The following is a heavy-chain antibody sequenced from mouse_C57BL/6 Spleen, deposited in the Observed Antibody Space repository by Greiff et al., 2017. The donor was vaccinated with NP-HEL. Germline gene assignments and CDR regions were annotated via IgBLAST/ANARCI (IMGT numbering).Heavy chain of an antibody. CDR3: ARSTGIFDY. Sequence: QVQLQQSGPELVKPGASVKISCKASGYAFSSSWMNWVKQRPGKGLEWIGRIYPGDGDTNYNGKFKGKATLTADKSSSTAYMQLSSLTSEDSAVYFCARSTGIFDYWGQVTTLTVSS. CDR1: GYAFSSSW. CDR2: IYPGDGDT. J-gene: IGHJ2*01. V-gene: IGHV1-82*01. D-gene: IGHD4-1*01.